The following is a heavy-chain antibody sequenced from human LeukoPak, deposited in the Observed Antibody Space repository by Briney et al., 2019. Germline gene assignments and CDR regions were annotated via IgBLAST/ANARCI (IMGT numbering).Heavy chain of an antibody. Sequence: PGGSLRLSCAASGFTFSSYAMSWVRQAPGKGLEWVSFIYSDNTHYSDSVKGRFTISRDNSKNTLYLQMNSLRAEYTAVYYCARRAGAYSHPYDYWGQGTLVTVSS. CDR1: GFTFSSYA. CDR2: IYSDNT. J-gene: IGHJ4*02. D-gene: IGHD4/OR15-4a*01. CDR3: ARRAGAYSHPYDY. V-gene: IGHV3-53*01.